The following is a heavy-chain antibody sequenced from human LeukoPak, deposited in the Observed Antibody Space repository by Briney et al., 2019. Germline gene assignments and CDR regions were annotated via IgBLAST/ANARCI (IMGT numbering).Heavy chain of an antibody. V-gene: IGHV4-38-2*02. CDR2: IYHDGNT. Sequence: SETLSLTCSVSGYSISSGYYWGWIRQPPGKGLEWIGNIYHDGNTYYNPSLKSRVTISVDTSKNQFSLKLSSVTAADTAVYYCARGKLELRGRMDVWGKGTTVTVSS. J-gene: IGHJ6*04. CDR3: ARGKLELRGRMDV. D-gene: IGHD1-7*01. CDR1: GYSISSGYY.